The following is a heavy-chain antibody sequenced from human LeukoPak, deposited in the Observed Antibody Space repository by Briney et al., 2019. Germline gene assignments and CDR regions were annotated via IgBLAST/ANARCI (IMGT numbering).Heavy chain of an antibody. CDR2: ISGSGGST. CDR1: GFTFSSYA. Sequence: GGSLRLSCAASGFTFSSYAMSWVRQAPGKGLEWVSAISGSGGSTYYADSVKGRFTISRDNSKNTLYLQMNSLRAEDTAVYYCAKEEYYYDSSGYCSVFDYWGQGTLVTVSS. J-gene: IGHJ4*02. D-gene: IGHD3-22*01. V-gene: IGHV3-23*01. CDR3: AKEEYYYDSSGYCSVFDY.